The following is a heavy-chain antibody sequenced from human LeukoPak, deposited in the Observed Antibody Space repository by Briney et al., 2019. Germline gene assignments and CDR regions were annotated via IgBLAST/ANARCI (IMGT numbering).Heavy chain of an antibody. J-gene: IGHJ4*02. Sequence: PSYTLPLTYTVSGCSMSNYYLLWIRQPPAKGLEWIGYILYSGSTNYNPSLKSRVTLSVDTSKNQFSLRLGSVTAADTAVYYCARQPYMLGAYYFDYWGQGTLVTVSS. V-gene: IGHV4-59*08. CDR1: GCSMSNYY. D-gene: IGHD1-26*01. CDR3: ARQPYMLGAYYFDY. CDR2: ILYSGST.